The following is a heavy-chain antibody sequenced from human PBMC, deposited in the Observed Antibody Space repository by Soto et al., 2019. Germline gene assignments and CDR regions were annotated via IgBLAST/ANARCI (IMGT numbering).Heavy chain of an antibody. Sequence: EVHLVETGGALIQPGGSLRLSCAASGFTVSDNYMTWVRQAPGKGLEWVSVLYSAGNAYYADSVQGRFTISRDDSKNTLYLQMHRLRAEDTAVYYGAREKGGGWYYFDSWGQGTLVTVSS. CDR2: LYSAGNA. D-gene: IGHD6-19*01. J-gene: IGHJ4*02. CDR3: AREKGGGWYYFDS. CDR1: GFTVSDNY. V-gene: IGHV3-53*02.